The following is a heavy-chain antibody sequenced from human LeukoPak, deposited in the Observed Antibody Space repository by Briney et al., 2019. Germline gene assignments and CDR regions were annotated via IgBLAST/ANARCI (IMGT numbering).Heavy chain of an antibody. CDR2: IYYSGNT. CDR3: ARVPANYYDSSGYYYYFDY. CDR1: GGSISSGDHY. V-gene: IGHV4-30-4*01. Sequence: SQTLSLTCTVSGGSISSGDHYWGWIRQPPGKGLEWIGYIYYSGNTYYNPSLKSRVTISVDTSKNQLSLKLSSVTAADTAVYYCARVPANYYDSSGYYYYFDYWGQGTLVTVSS. J-gene: IGHJ4*02. D-gene: IGHD3-22*01.